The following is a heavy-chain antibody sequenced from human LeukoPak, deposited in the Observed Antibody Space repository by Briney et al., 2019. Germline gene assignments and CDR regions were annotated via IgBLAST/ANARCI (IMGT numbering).Heavy chain of an antibody. CDR2: INWNVDDT. CDR3: ARSYSRRSFYYMDV. J-gene: IGHJ6*03. V-gene: IGHV3-20*04. Sequence: VGSLRLSCAISVFTFDDYGMNCVRQAPGGGRECGSGINWNVDDTHYADSVWGVFTISRDNSKNSLYLQMTSLRTEDTALYYCARSYSRRSFYYMDVWGKGTTVTVS. CDR1: VFTFDDYG. D-gene: IGHD6-13*01.